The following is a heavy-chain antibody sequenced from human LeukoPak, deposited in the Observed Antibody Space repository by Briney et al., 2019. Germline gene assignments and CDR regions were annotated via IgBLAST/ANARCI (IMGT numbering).Heavy chain of an antibody. CDR2: IRYDGSNK. Sequence: GGSLRLSCAASGFTFSSYGMHWVRQAPGKGLEWVAFIRYDGSNKYYADSVKGRFTISRDNSKNTLYLQMNSLGAEDTAVYYCAVTDPAARGAFDIWGQGTMVTVSS. J-gene: IGHJ3*02. CDR1: GFTFSSYG. D-gene: IGHD2-2*01. CDR3: AVTDPAARGAFDI. V-gene: IGHV3-30*02.